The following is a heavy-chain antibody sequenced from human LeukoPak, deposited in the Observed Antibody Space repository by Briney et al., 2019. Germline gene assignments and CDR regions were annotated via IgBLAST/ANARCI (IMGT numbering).Heavy chain of an antibody. CDR2: INPNSGGT. J-gene: IGHJ6*02. Sequence: ASVKVSCKASGYTFTGYYMHWVRQAPGQGLEWMGWINPNSGGTNYAQKFRGRVTMTRDTSISTAYMELSRLRSDDTAVYYCARDLTDSGYDVDYYYGMDVWGQGTTVTVSS. D-gene: IGHD5-12*01. V-gene: IGHV1-2*02. CDR3: ARDLTDSGYDVDYYYGMDV. CDR1: GYTFTGYY.